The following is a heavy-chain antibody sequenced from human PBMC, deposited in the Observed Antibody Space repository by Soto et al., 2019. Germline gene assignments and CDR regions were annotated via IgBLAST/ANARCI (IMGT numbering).Heavy chain of an antibody. CDR2: ISWNSGSI. V-gene: IGHV3-9*01. J-gene: IGHJ5*02. CDR3: AKSSLGYDFWSGSNWFDP. D-gene: IGHD3-3*01. CDR1: GFTFDDYA. Sequence: PGGSLRLSCAASGFTFDDYAMHWVRQAPGKGLEWVSGISWNSGSIGYADSVKGRFTISRDNAKNSLYLQMNSLRAEDTALYYCAKSSLGYDFWSGSNWFDPSGQGTLVTVSS.